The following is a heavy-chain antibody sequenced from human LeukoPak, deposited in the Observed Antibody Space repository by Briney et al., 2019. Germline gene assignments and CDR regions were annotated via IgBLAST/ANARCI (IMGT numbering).Heavy chain of an antibody. CDR1: GGSISSGGYS. V-gene: IGHV4-30-2*01. J-gene: IGHJ2*01. Sequence: PSEALSETCAVSGGSISSGGYSGSWLRQPPGKGLECIGYIYHSGSTYHNPSLKSRVTISVDRSKNQFSLKLSSVTAADAAVYYCARLAVSTLNWYFDLWGRGTLVTVSS. CDR3: ARLAVSTLNWYFDL. CDR2: IYHSGST. D-gene: IGHD6-19*01.